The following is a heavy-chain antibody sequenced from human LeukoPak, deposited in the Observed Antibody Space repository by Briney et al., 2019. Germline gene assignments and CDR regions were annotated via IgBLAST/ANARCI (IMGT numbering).Heavy chain of an antibody. CDR1: GVSISRTTYY. CDR2: IHQIGTA. J-gene: IGHJ4*02. V-gene: IGHV4-30-2*06. Sequence: TSQTLSLTCTVSGVSISRTTYYWSWIRQSPGKGLEFIGYIHQIGTAYYSPSLKGRVTISIDRSQNHFSLQLQSVTAADTAIYYCARGGGYSYGKRGYSGYDFGYWGQGTLVTVSS. D-gene: IGHD5-12*01. CDR3: ARGGGYSYGKRGYSGYDFGY.